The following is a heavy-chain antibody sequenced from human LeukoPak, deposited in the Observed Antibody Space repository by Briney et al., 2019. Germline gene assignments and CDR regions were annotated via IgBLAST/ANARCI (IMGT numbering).Heavy chain of an antibody. CDR1: GFTFTGYY. D-gene: IGHD5-12*01. CDR2: INPNSGGT. CDR3: ARDSGFLKFDY. J-gene: IGHJ4*02. V-gene: IGHV1-2*02. Sequence: ASVKVSCKASGFTFTGYYMHWVRQAPGQGLEWMGWINPNSGGTNYAQKFQGRVPMTRDTSISTAYMELSRLRSDDTAVYYCARDSGFLKFDYWGQGTLVTLSS.